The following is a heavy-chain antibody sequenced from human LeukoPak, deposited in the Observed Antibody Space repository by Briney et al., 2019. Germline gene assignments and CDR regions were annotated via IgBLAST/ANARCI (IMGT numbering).Heavy chain of an antibody. D-gene: IGHD5-24*01. CDR2: ISGSGGST. J-gene: IGHJ5*02. CDR3: AKDRFADGYNWFDP. V-gene: IGHV3-23*01. Sequence: GGSLRLSCAASGFTFSSYAMNWVRQAQGKGLGWVSVISGSGGSTYYADSVKGRFTISRDNSKNTLYLQMNSLRAEDTAVYYCAKDRFADGYNWFDPWGQGTLVTVSS. CDR1: GFTFSSYA.